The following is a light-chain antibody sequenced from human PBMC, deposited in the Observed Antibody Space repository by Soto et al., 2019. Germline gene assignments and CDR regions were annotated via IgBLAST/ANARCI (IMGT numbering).Light chain of an antibody. CDR2: GTS. CDR3: QQYGSSPQT. CDR1: QSVSNNY. J-gene: IGKJ1*01. Sequence: ESVLTQSPGTLSLSPGESARHSCRARQSVSNNYLAWYQQKPCQAPRLLIYGTSNRATGIPDRCSGSGSGTDFTLTISRLEPEDCAVYYCQQYGSSPQTFGQGTKVDI. V-gene: IGKV3-20*01.